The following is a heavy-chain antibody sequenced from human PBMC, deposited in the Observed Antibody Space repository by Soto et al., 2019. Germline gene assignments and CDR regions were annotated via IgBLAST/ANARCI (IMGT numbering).Heavy chain of an antibody. CDR3: AHAGDFDLLSFDR. Sequence: QITLKESGPPLVRPAQTLTLTCAFSGFSLTTTRMGVAWIRQPPGKALEWLALIYWDDYKRYSPSLKNRLTVSKDTSTNRVVLTITNISPDDTGTYFCAHAGDFDLLSFDRWGPGTLVTGSS. CDR2: IYWDDYK. V-gene: IGHV2-5*02. D-gene: IGHD2-15*01. CDR1: GFSLTTTRMG. J-gene: IGHJ4*02.